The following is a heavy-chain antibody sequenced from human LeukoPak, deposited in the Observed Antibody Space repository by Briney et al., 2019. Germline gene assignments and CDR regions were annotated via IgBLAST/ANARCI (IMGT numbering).Heavy chain of an antibody. CDR2: IKQDESQK. CDR3: ARDRSHLGY. CDR1: GFTFSSYW. V-gene: IGHV3-7*01. J-gene: IGHJ4*02. Sequence: GGSLRLSCEASGFTFSSYWMTWVRQAPGKGLEWVANIKQDESQKYYVDSVKGRFTISRDNAKNSLYLHMNSLRDEDTAVYYCARDRSHLGYWGQGTRVTVSS. D-gene: IGHD1-26*01.